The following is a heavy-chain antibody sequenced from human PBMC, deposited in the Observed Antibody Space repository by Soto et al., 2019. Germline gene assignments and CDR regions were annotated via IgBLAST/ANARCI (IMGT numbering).Heavy chain of an antibody. V-gene: IGHV3-23*01. CDR1: GFTFSSHA. D-gene: IGHD3-10*01. Sequence: GGSLRLSCAASGFTFSSHAMSWVRQAPGKGLEWVSAISGSGGSTYYADSVKGRFTISRDNSKNTLYLQMNSLRAEDTAVYYCAKDRGPSTSTPSAFDYWGQGTLVTVSS. CDR2: ISGSGGST. J-gene: IGHJ4*02. CDR3: AKDRGPSTSTPSAFDY.